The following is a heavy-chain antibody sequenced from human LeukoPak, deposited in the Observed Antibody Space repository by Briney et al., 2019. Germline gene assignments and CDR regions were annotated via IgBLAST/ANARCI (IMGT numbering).Heavy chain of an antibody. J-gene: IGHJ4*02. CDR1: GGSISSFY. D-gene: IGHD5-24*01. V-gene: IGHV4-59*13. Sequence: SETLSLTCTVYGGSISSFYWGWLQQPPGKAMEWIGCIQYSGSTQYTPSLESRVTISVDTSKNQFSLKLTSVTAADTAVYYCARGYGYNSEYWGQGTLVTVSP. CDR2: IQYSGST. CDR3: ARGYGYNSEY.